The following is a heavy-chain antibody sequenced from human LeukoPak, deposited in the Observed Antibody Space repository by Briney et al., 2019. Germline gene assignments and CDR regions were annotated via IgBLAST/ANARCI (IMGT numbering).Heavy chain of an antibody. CDR3: AREYDVYYFDS. Sequence: SETLSLTCTVSGGSITSYYWGWIRQPPGKGLEWIGYIYYTGSTNYNPSLKSRVTMSVDTSKNQFSLNLTSVTAADTAVYYCAREYDVYYFDSWGQGTLVTVSS. V-gene: IGHV4-59*12. D-gene: IGHD3-16*01. CDR1: GGSITSYY. J-gene: IGHJ4*02. CDR2: IYYTGST.